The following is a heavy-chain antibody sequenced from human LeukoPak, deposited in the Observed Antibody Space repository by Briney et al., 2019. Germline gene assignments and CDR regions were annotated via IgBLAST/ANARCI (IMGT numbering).Heavy chain of an antibody. CDR2: INPNSGGT. D-gene: IGHD3-22*01. V-gene: IGHV1-2*02. CDR3: ATGPYYHDTTFDY. CDR1: GYTFTGYY. Sequence: ASVKVSCKASGYTFTGYYMHWVRQAPGQGLEWMGWINPNSGGTNYAQKFQGRVTMTRDTSISTAYMELSSLRSEDTAVYYCATGPYYHDTTFDYWGQGTLVTVSS. J-gene: IGHJ4*02.